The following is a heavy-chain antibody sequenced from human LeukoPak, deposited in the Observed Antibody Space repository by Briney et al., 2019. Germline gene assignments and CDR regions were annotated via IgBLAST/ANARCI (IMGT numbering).Heavy chain of an antibody. CDR3: ARQSYSNYVSFWFDP. V-gene: IGHV4-39*01. D-gene: IGHD4-11*01. CDR2: IYYSGST. Sequence: PSETLSLTCTVSGGSISSSSYYWGWIRQPPGKGLGWIGSIYYSGSTYYNPSLKSRVTISVDTSKNQFSLKLSSVTAADTAVYYCARQSYSNYVSFWFDPWGQGTLVTVSS. J-gene: IGHJ5*02. CDR1: GGSISSSSYY.